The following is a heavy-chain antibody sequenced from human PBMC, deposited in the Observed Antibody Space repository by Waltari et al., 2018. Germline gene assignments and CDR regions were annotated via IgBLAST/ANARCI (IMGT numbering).Heavy chain of an antibody. CDR3: ARSSCTGECYAPYVY. J-gene: IGHJ4*02. Sequence: QVQLVQSGAEVTKPGASVKVYCKPSGYTFTDYTIHWVRHAPGQGLEWIGWINPKSGGTYYAQTFQGWVTMTRDTSTSTVYMELSSLKSDDTAVYYCARSSCTGECYAPYVYWGQGSLVTVSS. CDR1: GYTFTDYT. CDR2: INPKSGGT. V-gene: IGHV1-2*04. D-gene: IGHD2-8*02.